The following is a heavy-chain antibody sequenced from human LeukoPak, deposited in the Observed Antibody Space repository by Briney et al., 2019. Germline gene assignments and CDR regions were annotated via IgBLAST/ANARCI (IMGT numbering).Heavy chain of an antibody. CDR3: AKDFVVVPGNVNYFDY. J-gene: IGHJ4*02. V-gene: IGHV3-23*01. Sequence: PGGTLRLSCAASGFTFSSYGMSWVRQAPGKGLEWVSAISGSGGSTYYADSVKGRFTVSRDNSKNTLYVQMKSLRAEDTAVYYCAKDFVVVPGNVNYFDYWGQGTLVTVSS. CDR2: ISGSGGST. D-gene: IGHD2-21*02. CDR1: GFTFSSYG.